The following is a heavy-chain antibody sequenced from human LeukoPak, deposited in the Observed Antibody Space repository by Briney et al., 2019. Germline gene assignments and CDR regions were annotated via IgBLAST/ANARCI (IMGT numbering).Heavy chain of an antibody. V-gene: IGHV3-23*01. CDR1: GFTFTSYS. J-gene: IGHJ4*02. CDR2: ISGGGGST. Sequence: GGSLRLSCAASGFTFTSYSMNWVRQAPGKGLKWVSTISGGGGSTYYADSVKGRFTISRDNARSTLYLQMNSLRAEDTAVYYCARDGDGYNFDYWGQGALVIVSS. D-gene: IGHD5-24*01. CDR3: ARDGDGYNFDY.